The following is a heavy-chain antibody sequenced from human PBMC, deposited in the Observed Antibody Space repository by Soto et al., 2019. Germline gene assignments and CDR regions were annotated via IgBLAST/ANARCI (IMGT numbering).Heavy chain of an antibody. CDR1: GYSFTDYH. CDR2: INPKSGGT. J-gene: IGHJ6*02. CDR3: ARGHSTDCSNGVCSFFYNHEMDV. Sequence: GASVKVSCKASGYSFTDYHIHWVRQAPEQGLEWLGRINPKSGGTSTAQKFQGWVTMTRDRSISTVYMELTRLRSDDTAVYFCARGHSTDCSNGVCSFFYNHEMDVWGQGTTVTVS. D-gene: IGHD2-8*01. V-gene: IGHV1-2*04.